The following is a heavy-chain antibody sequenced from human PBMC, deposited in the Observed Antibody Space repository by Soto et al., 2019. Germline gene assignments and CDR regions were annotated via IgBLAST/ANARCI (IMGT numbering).Heavy chain of an antibody. Sequence: GGSLRLSCAASGFTFSSYGMNWVRQAPGKGLEWVSYISSSGSTIYYADSVKGRFTISRDNAKNSLYLQMNSLRAEDTAVYYCARDTPRLHGGFGPRGQGPLFTVSS. D-gene: IGHD3-10*01. CDR1: GFTFSSYG. CDR3: ARDTPRLHGGFGP. V-gene: IGHV3-48*03. CDR2: ISSSGSTI. J-gene: IGHJ5*02.